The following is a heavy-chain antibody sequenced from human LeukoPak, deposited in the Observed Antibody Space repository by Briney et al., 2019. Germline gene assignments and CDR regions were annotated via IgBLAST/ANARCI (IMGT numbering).Heavy chain of an antibody. D-gene: IGHD1-14*01. CDR3: ARGYDWCFDL. V-gene: IGHV3-30*03. J-gene: IGHJ2*01. CDR1: GFTFSSYG. Sequence: QPGRSLRLSCAASGFTFSSYGMHWVRQAPGKGLEWVAVISYDGSNKYYADSVKGRFTISRDNSKNTLYLQMNSLRAEDTAVYYCARGYDWCFDLWGRGTLVTVSS. CDR2: ISYDGSNK.